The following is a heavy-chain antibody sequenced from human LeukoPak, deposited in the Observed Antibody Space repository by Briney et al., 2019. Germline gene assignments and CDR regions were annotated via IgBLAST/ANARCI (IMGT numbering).Heavy chain of an antibody. CDR1: GFTFSSYA. Sequence: GGSLRLSCAASGFTFSSYAMHWVRQAPGKGLEYVSAISSNGGSTYYANSVKGRFTISRDNSKNTLYLQMNSLRAEDTAVYYCARGPRGLYNWNYSYYYYMDVWGKGTTVTVSS. CDR2: ISSNGGST. CDR3: ARGPRGLYNWNYSYYYYMDV. V-gene: IGHV3-64*01. J-gene: IGHJ6*03. D-gene: IGHD1-7*01.